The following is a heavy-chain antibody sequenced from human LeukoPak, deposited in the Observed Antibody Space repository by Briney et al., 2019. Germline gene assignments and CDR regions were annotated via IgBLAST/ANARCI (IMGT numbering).Heavy chain of an antibody. J-gene: IGHJ3*02. Sequence: PTGGSLRLSCGASGFTFSSYGMSWVRQAPGGGLEWVSSITGSGAGTYYADSVKGRFSISRDNSKNTLYLQINSLRAEDTAEYYCANHGVNTRSLDTWGQGTMVTVSS. D-gene: IGHD3-10*01. V-gene: IGHV3-23*01. CDR3: ANHGVNTRSLDT. CDR1: GFTFSSYG. CDR2: ITGSGAGT.